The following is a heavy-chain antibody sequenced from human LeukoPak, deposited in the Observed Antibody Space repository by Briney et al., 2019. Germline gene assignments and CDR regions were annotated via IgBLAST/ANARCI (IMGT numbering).Heavy chain of an antibody. CDR2: IKKDGSEK. CDR1: GFTFSSYG. D-gene: IGHD3-10*01. Sequence: GGSLRLSCAASGFTFSSYGMQWVRQAPGKGLEWVANIKKDGSEKYYVDSVKGRFTISRDNSKNTLYLQMNSLRADDTAVYYCARDQITTVRGIIARSTPYYDYHYMDVWGKGTTVTVSS. V-gene: IGHV3-7*01. J-gene: IGHJ6*03. CDR3: ARDQITTVRGIIARSTPYYDYHYMDV.